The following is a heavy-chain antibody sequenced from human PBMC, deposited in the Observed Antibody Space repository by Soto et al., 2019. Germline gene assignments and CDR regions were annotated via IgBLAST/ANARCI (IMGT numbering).Heavy chain of an antibody. Sequence: ASVKVSCKASGYTFTSYAMHWVRQAPGQRLEWMGWINAGSGNTKYSQKFQGRVTITRDTSASTAYMELSSLRSEDTAVYYCARESLWFGEFKTNWFDPWGQGTLVTVSS. V-gene: IGHV1-3*01. D-gene: IGHD3-10*01. J-gene: IGHJ5*02. CDR3: ARESLWFGEFKTNWFDP. CDR2: INAGSGNT. CDR1: GYTFTSYA.